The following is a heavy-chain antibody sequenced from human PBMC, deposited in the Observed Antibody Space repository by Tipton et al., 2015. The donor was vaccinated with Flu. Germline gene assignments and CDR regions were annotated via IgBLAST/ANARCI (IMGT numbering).Heavy chain of an antibody. CDR3: ARGVLTGGKRFDP. Sequence: TLSLTCTASGGSISSGGSYWSWIRQHPGKGLEWIGYMYNSGSTYYNPSLKSRLTISGDTSKNQFSLKLSSVTAADTAVYYCARGVLTGGKRFDPWGQGTLVTVSS. V-gene: IGHV4-31*03. D-gene: IGHD4/OR15-4a*01. CDR2: MYNSGST. CDR1: GGSISSGGSY. J-gene: IGHJ5*02.